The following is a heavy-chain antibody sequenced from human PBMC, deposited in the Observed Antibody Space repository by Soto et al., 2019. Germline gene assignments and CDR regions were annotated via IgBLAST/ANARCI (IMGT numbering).Heavy chain of an antibody. D-gene: IGHD1-26*01. CDR1: GFTFSSYS. V-gene: IGHV3-48*02. CDR3: ARGPRSGGSYYGAWFDH. J-gene: IGHJ5*02. CDR2: ISSSSSTI. Sequence: GGSLRLSCAASGFTFSSYSMNWVRQAPGKGLEWVSYISSSSSTIYYADSVKGQFTISRDNAKNSLYLQMNSLRDEDTAVYYCARGPRSGGSYYGAWFDHWGQGTLVTVYS.